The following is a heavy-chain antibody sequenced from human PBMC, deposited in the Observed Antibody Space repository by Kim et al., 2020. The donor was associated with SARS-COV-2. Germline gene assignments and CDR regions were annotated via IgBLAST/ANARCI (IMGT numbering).Heavy chain of an antibody. CDR1: GFTFSSYG. CDR2: IWYDGSNK. Sequence: GGSLRLSCAASGFTFSSYGMHWVRQAPGKGLEWVAVIWYDGSNKYYADSVKGRFTISRDNSKNTLYLQMNSLRAEDTAVYYCARDFAVGDYGDKCDYWGQGTLVTVSS. CDR3: ARDFAVGDYGDKCDY. J-gene: IGHJ4*02. V-gene: IGHV3-33*01. D-gene: IGHD4-17*01.